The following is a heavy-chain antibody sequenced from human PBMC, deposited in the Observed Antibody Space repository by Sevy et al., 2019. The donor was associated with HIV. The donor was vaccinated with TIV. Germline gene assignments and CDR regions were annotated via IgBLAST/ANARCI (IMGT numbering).Heavy chain of an antibody. Sequence: GGSLRLSCAASGFTVSSNCMSWVRQAPGKGLEWVSVIYSGGSTYYADSVKGRFTISRDNSKNTLYLQMNSLRAEDTAVYYCASAGYGSGSYYNYYYYGMDVWGQGTTVTVSS. CDR3: ASAGYGSGSYYNYYYYGMDV. D-gene: IGHD3-10*01. CDR1: GFTVSSNC. CDR2: IYSGGST. J-gene: IGHJ6*02. V-gene: IGHV3-53*01.